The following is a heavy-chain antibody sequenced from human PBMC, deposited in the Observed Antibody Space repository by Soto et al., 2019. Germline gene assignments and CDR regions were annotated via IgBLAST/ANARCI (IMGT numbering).Heavy chain of an antibody. CDR1: GYTFTSYA. J-gene: IGHJ6*02. CDR2: INAGNGNT. CDR3: ARDLLYGDYGNYYYGMDV. V-gene: IGHV1-3*01. D-gene: IGHD4-17*01. Sequence: ASVKVSCKASGYTFTSYAMHWVRQAPGQRLEWMGWINAGNGNTKYSQKIQGRDNITRDTSASTAYMELSSLRSEDTAVYYCARDLLYGDYGNYYYGMDVWGQGTTVTVS.